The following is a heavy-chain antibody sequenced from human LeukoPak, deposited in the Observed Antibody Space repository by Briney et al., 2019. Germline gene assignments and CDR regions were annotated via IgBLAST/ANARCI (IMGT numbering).Heavy chain of an antibody. CDR1: GGSFSGYY. J-gene: IGHJ6*03. Sequence: PSETLSLTCAVYGGSFSGYYWSWIRQPPRKGLEWIGEINHSGSTNYNPSLKSRVTISVDTSKNQFSLKLSSVAAADTAVYYCARRVGAAPPRLSYYMDVWGKGTTVTVSS. V-gene: IGHV4-34*01. CDR3: ARRVGAAPPRLSYYMDV. D-gene: IGHD6-6*01. CDR2: INHSGST.